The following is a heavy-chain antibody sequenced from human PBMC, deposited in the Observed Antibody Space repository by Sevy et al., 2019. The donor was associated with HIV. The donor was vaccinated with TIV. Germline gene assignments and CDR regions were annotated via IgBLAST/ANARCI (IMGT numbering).Heavy chain of an antibody. CDR2: VYPNSGGT. CDR1: GYTFTGDY. J-gene: IGHJ6*02. V-gene: IGHV1-2*06. CDR3: ARDGGGGTTNSGMDV. D-gene: IGHD1-7*01. Sequence: ASVKVSCKASGYTFTGDYLHWVRQAPGQGLEWMGRVYPNSGGTNYAQKFQGRVTMTRDTSISTAHMVLSRLRPDDTAVYYCARDGGGGTTNSGMDVWGQGTTVTVSS.